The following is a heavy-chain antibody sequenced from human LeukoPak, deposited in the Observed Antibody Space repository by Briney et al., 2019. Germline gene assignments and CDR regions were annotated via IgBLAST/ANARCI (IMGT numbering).Heavy chain of an antibody. CDR3: AWYGVTHGLDV. Sequence: PGGSLRLSCAASGFSLSNYWMRWVRQAPGKGLEWEANINQDGSDKYYVDSVMGRFTISKDNAKNSVYLQMNSLRPEDTAIYYCAWYGVTHGLDVWGQGTTVTVSS. CDR2: INQDGSDK. J-gene: IGHJ6*02. CDR1: GFSLSNYW. V-gene: IGHV3-7*01. D-gene: IGHD3-10*01.